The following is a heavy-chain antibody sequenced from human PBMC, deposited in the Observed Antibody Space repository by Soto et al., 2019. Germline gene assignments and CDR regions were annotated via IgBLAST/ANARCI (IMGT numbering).Heavy chain of an antibody. D-gene: IGHD2-15*01. CDR3: AKAGVWFCSGGSCYSISAAVIDY. CDR2: ISYDGSNK. Sequence: GGSLRLSYAAYRFTFSDYGMHWVRQAPGKGLEWVAVISYDGSNKYYADSVKGRFTISRDNSKNTLYLQMNSLRAEDTAVYYCAKAGVWFCSGGSCYSISAAVIDYWGQGTLVTVSS. J-gene: IGHJ4*02. CDR1: RFTFSDYG. V-gene: IGHV3-30*18.